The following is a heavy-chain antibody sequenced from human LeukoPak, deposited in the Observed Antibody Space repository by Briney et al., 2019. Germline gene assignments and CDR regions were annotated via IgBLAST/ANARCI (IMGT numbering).Heavy chain of an antibody. D-gene: IGHD2-2*01. J-gene: IGHJ5*02. V-gene: IGHV1-2*06. CDR2: INPNSGGT. CDR3: ARRYCSSTSCLNWFDP. Sequence: SVRVSCKASGYTFTGYYMHWVRQAPGQGLEWMGRINPNSGGTNYAQKFQGRVTMTRDTSISTAYMELSRLRSDDTAVYYCARRYCSSTSCLNWFDPWGQGTLVTVSS. CDR1: GYTFTGYY.